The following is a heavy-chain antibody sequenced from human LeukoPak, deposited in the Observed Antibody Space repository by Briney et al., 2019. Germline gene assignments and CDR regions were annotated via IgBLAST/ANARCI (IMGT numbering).Heavy chain of an antibody. J-gene: IGHJ4*02. CDR1: GYTFTSYG. CDR3: ARDYSGGTAMVHRFDY. D-gene: IGHD5-18*01. V-gene: IGHV1-18*01. CDR2: ISAYNGNT. Sequence: ASVTVSCRASGYTFTSYGISWVRQAPGQGLEGMGWISAYNGNTNYAQKLQGRVTMTTDTSTSTAYMELRSRRSDDTAVYYCARDYSGGTAMVHRFDYWGQGTLVTVSS.